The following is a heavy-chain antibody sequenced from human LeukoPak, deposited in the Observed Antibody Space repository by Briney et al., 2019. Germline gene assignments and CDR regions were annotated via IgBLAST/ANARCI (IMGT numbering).Heavy chain of an antibody. V-gene: IGHV3-33*06. Sequence: GGSLRLSCAASGFTFSSYGMHWVRQAPDKGLEWVAVIWYDGSNKYYADSVKGRFTISRDNSKNTLYLQMNSLRAEDTAVYYCAKDQGIARYFDLWGRGTLVTVSS. CDR2: IWYDGSNK. J-gene: IGHJ2*01. CDR3: AKDQGIARYFDL. CDR1: GFTFSSYG.